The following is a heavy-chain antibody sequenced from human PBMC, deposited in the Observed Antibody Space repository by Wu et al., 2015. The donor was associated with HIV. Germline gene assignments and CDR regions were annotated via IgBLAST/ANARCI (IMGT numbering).Heavy chain of an antibody. CDR2: NIPFFGSP. Sequence: QVQLVQSGAEVKKPGSSVKVSCKASGGTFSNYAITWVRQAPGQGLEWMGGNIPFFGSPNYAQKFQGRVTITTDESTSTAYMELRSLRSDDTAVYYCARSYYDSSASDAFDIWGQGTMVTVSS. V-gene: IGHV1-69*05. J-gene: IGHJ3*02. CDR1: GGTFSNYA. D-gene: IGHD3-22*01. CDR3: ARSYYDSSASDAFDI.